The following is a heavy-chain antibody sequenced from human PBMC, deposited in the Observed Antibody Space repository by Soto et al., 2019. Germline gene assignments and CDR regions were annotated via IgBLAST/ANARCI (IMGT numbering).Heavy chain of an antibody. V-gene: IGHV4-4*02. CDR2: MHHSGSI. J-gene: IGHJ4*02. CDR1: GDSISNNKW. D-gene: IGHD1-1*01. Sequence: QVQLQESGPGLVKPSGTLSLTCSVSGDSISNNKWWSWVRQPPGKGLEWIGEMHHSGSIHYNASLKGRATLSAAKSRNQCSLQLTSVTAADTALYFCARHDNMTLGCQDLDSCGPGTLVTVSS. CDR3: ARHDNMTLGCQDLDS.